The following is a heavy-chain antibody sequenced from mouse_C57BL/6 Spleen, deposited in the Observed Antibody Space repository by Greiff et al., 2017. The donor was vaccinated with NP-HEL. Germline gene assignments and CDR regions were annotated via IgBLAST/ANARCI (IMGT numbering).Heavy chain of an antibody. CDR1: GYTFTDYY. CDR2: INPYNGGT. CDR3: ARHYSNFFDY. V-gene: IGHV1-19*01. Sequence: VQLQQSGPVLVKPGASVKMSCKASGYTFTDYYMNWVKQSHGKSLEWIGVINPYNGGTSYNQKFKGKATLTVDKSSSTAYMELNSLTSEDSAVYYCARHYSNFFDYWGQGTTLTVSS. J-gene: IGHJ2*01. D-gene: IGHD2-5*01.